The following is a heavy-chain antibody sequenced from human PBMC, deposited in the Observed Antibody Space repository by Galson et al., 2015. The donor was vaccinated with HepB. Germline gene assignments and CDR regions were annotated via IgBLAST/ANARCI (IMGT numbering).Heavy chain of an antibody. CDR3: ARGTHILVVVAANFDY. V-gene: IGHV1-2*06. J-gene: IGHJ4*02. Sequence: SVKVSCKASGYKFISYYMHWVRQAPGQGLEWMGRINPKSGGTNFAQKFQGRVTMTRDTSISTAYMELSSLRSDDTAFYYCARGTHILVVVAANFDYWGQGTLVTVSS. CDR2: INPKSGGT. D-gene: IGHD2-15*01. CDR1: GYKFISYY.